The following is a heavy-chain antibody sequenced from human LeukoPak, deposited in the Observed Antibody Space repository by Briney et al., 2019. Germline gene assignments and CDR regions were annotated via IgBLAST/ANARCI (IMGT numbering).Heavy chain of an antibody. D-gene: IGHD5-12*01. V-gene: IGHV1-69*13. J-gene: IGHJ6*03. CDR2: IIPIFGTA. CDR3: ARDLINPYGGSRAVAPTDYYYYMDV. CDR1: GGTFSSYA. Sequence: SVKVSCKASGGTFSSYAISWARQAPGQGLEWMGGIIPIFGTANYAQKFQGRVTITADESTSTAYMELSSLRSEDTAVYYCARDLINPYGGSRAVAPTDYYYYMDVWGKGTTVTISS.